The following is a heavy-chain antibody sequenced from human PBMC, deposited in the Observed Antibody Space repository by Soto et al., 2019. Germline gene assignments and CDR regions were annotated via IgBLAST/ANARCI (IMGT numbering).Heavy chain of an antibody. CDR2: ISYDGSNK. D-gene: IGHD2-8*02. CDR3: AKGGPGGDYYYMDV. Sequence: QVQLVESGGGVVQPGRSLRLSCAASGFTFSSYGMHWVRQAPGKGLEWVAVISYDGSNKYYADSVKGRFTISRDNSKNTLYRQMNSLRAEDTAVYYCAKGGPGGDYYYMDVWGKGTTVTVAS. V-gene: IGHV3-30*18. J-gene: IGHJ6*03. CDR1: GFTFSSYG.